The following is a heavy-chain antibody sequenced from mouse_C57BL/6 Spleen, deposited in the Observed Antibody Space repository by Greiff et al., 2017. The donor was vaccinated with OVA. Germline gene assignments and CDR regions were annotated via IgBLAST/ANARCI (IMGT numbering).Heavy chain of an antibody. CDR1: GYTFTTYP. V-gene: IGHV1-47*01. CDR3: ARGYYGSRSYWYFDV. D-gene: IGHD1-1*01. CDR2: FHPYNDDT. J-gene: IGHJ1*03. Sequence: QVQLQQTGAELVKPGASVKMSCKASGYTFTTYPIEWMKQNHGKSLEWIGNFHPYNDDTKYNEKFKGKATLTVEKSSSTVYLELSRLTSDDSAVYYWARGYYGSRSYWYFDVWGTGTTVTGSS.